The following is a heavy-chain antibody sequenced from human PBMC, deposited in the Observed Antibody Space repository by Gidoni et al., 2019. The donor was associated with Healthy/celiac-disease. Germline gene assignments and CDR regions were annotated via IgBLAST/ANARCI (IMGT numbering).Heavy chain of an antibody. CDR1: GGSITSGGYY. CDR2: IYYSGST. CDR3: AREKATGWFGELFRYYFDY. D-gene: IGHD3-10*01. Sequence: QVQLQESGPGLVKPSQTLSLTCTVSGGSITSGGYYWSWIRQHPGKGLEWIGYIYYSGSTYYNPSLKSRVTISVDTSKNQFSLKLSSVTAADTAVYYCAREKATGWFGELFRYYFDYWGQGTLVTVSS. J-gene: IGHJ4*02. V-gene: IGHV4-31*03.